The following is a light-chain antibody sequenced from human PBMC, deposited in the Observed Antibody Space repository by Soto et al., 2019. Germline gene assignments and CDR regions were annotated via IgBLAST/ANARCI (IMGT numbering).Light chain of an antibody. Sequence: EIVLTQSPATLSSFPGDRVTLSCRASQAVNTRLAWYQHKPGQAPRLLIYLTSNRATGIPARFSGSGSGTDFTLTISSLEPEDFAVYYCQQRNNWPPTFGQGTRLEIK. CDR1: QAVNTR. CDR2: LTS. J-gene: IGKJ5*01. CDR3: QQRNNWPPT. V-gene: IGKV3-11*01.